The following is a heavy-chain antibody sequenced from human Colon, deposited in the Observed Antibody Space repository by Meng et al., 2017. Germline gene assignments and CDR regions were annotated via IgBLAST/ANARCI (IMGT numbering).Heavy chain of an antibody. D-gene: IGHD6-19*01. CDR1: AFTFSDSW. V-gene: IGHV3-7*01. CDR2: MKQDGSEI. J-gene: IGHJ4*02. Sequence: GESLKIFCAASAFTFSDSWMNWVRQAPGKGLEWVANMKQDGSEIYYVDSVKGRFTISRDNAENSLHLQMDSLRGEDTAIYYCVLGSGWSFKYWGQGTLVTVSS. CDR3: VLGSGWSFKY.